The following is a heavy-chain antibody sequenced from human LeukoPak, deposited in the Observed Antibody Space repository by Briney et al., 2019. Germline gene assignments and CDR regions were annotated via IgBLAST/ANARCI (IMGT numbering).Heavy chain of an antibody. CDR2: INHSGST. D-gene: IGHD6-13*01. V-gene: IGHV4-34*01. J-gene: IGHJ6*02. Sequence: PSETLSLTCAVYGGSFSGYYWSWIRQPPGKGLEWIGEINHSGSTNYNPSLKSRVTISVDTSKNQFSLKLSSLTAADTAVYYCARVPGSSWYWYYYYGMDVWGQGTTVTVSS. CDR3: ARVPGSSWYWYYYYGMDV. CDR1: GGSFSGYY.